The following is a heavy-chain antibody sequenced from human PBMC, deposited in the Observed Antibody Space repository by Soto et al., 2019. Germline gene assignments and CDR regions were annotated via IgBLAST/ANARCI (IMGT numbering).Heavy chain of an antibody. CDR3: AKDLDSTASPDGFDS. V-gene: IGHV3-23*01. J-gene: IGHJ4*02. Sequence: EVQLLESGGGLVQPGGSLRLSCAASGFTFSSYAMSWVRQAPGKGLEWVSGISGSGSSTYYADSVNGRFTISRDKSKNTLFLQMNSLRAEDTAVYYCAKDLDSTASPDGFDSWGQGTLVTVSS. CDR2: ISGSGSST. CDR1: GFTFSSYA. D-gene: IGHD3-22*01.